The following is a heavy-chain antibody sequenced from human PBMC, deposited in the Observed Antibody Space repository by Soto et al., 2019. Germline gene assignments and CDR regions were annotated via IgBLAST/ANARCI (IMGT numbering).Heavy chain of an antibody. D-gene: IGHD6-19*01. Sequence: PGGSLRLSCTASGFTFSNYGMHWVRQAPGKGLEWVAVILYDGSNKYYAESVKGRFTISRDNSKNTLYLQMNSLRAEDTAVYYCAKDWDPKQWHYFDYWGQGTLVTVSS. CDR2: ILYDGSNK. CDR1: GFTFSNYG. CDR3: AKDWDPKQWHYFDY. J-gene: IGHJ4*02. V-gene: IGHV3-30*18.